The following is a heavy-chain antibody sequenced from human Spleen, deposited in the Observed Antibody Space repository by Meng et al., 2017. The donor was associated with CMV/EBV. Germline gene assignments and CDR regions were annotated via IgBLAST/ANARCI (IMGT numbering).Heavy chain of an antibody. Sequence: GESLKISCAASGFTFTTAWLSWVRQAPGKGLEWVAVISHDGKNKYYGDSVKGRFTISRDNVKKTLNLQMNSLRADDTAVYYCAREFGVVSIVIRYCYYWGQGTLVTVSS. CDR2: ISHDGKNK. D-gene: IGHD3-3*01. CDR1: GFTFTTAW. CDR3: AREFGVVSIVIRYCYY. V-gene: IGHV3-30*03. J-gene: IGHJ4*02.